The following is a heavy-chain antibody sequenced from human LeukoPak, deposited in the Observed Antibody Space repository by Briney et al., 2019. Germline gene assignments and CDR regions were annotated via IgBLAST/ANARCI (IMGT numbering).Heavy chain of an antibody. CDR2: ISYDGSNK. V-gene: IGHV3-30*01. J-gene: IGHJ6*03. Sequence: GGSLRLSCAASGFTFSSYAMHWVRQAPGKGLEWVAVISYDGSNKYYADSVKGRFTISRDNSKNTLYLQMNSQRAEDTAVYYCARGVGGLRYYYYMDVWGKGTTVTVSS. D-gene: IGHD3-16*01. CDR3: ARGVGGLRYYYYMDV. CDR1: GFTFSSYA.